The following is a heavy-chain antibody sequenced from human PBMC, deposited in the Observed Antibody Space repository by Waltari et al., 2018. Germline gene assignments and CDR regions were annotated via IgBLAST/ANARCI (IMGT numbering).Heavy chain of an antibody. V-gene: IGHV1-24*01. CDR1: GYTLTALS. CDR3: AIVQYDILTGYYIWMDY. CDR2: FDHEDGET. D-gene: IGHD3-9*01. Sequence: QMQLVQSAAEVKRPRASVKGACKVSGYTLTALSIHWVRQAPGQGLAWMGGFDHEDGETIYAQKVQVRVTMTEDTSTDTAYMELSRLRDADTAVYYCAIVQYDILTGYYIWMDYWGQVNLVTVAS. J-gene: IGHJ4*02.